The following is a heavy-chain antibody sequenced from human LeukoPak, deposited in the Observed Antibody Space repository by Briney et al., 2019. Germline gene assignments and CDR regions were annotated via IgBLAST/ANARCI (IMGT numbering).Heavy chain of an antibody. Sequence: LTGGSLRLSCAASGFTFDDYGMSWVRQAPGKGLEWVSGINWNGGSTGYADSVKGRFTISRDNAKNSLYLQMNSLRAEDTALYYCAREARSSEYYYDSSGYLHYYYYMDVWGKGTTVTVSS. J-gene: IGHJ6*03. D-gene: IGHD3-22*01. CDR2: INWNGGST. CDR3: AREARSSEYYYDSSGYLHYYYYMDV. V-gene: IGHV3-20*04. CDR1: GFTFDDYG.